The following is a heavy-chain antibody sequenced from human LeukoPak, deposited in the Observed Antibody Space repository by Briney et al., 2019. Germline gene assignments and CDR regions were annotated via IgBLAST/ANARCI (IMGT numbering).Heavy chain of an antibody. CDR3: ARARGYYDSGSSNWFDP. Sequence: GRSLRLSCAASGFTFSSYAMHWVRQGPGKGLEWVAVISYDGTNKYYADSVKGRFTISRDNSKNTLYLQMHSLRAEDTAVCYCARARGYYDSGSSNWFDPWGQGTLVTVSS. CDR2: ISYDGTNK. V-gene: IGHV3-30*04. CDR1: GFTFSSYA. J-gene: IGHJ5*02. D-gene: IGHD3-10*01.